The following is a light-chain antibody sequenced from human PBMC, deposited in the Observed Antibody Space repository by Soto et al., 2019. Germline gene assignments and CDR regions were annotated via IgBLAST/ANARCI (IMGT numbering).Light chain of an antibody. V-gene: IGKV3D-20*02. CDR1: QSVSSSY. Sequence: DIVLTQSPGTLSLSPGERATLSCRASQSVSSSYLAWYQQKPGQAPRLLMYAASARATGIPARFSGSGSGTEFTLTISSLQSEDFAVYYCQQRNNWPSTFGQGTRLEIK. J-gene: IGKJ5*01. CDR2: AAS. CDR3: QQRNNWPST.